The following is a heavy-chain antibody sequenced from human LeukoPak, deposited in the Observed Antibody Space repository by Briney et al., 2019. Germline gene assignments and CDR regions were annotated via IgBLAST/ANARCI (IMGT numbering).Heavy chain of an antibody. J-gene: IGHJ4*02. V-gene: IGHV3-48*02. CDR1: GFSFSRSS. CDR2: IGVNGNV. Sequence: PGGSLRLSCVSSGFSFSRSSMNWVRQAPGKGLEWVSYIGVNGNVDYTDSVKGRFTISRDNAKNSLFLQMNSLRDEDTAVYYCARESAYSFDSWGQGTLVTVSS. CDR3: ARESAYSFDS.